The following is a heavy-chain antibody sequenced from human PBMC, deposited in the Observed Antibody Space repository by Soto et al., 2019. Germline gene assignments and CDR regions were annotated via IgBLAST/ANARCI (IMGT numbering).Heavy chain of an antibody. CDR1: GFTFSNAW. V-gene: IGHV3-15*01. CDR3: TTAQGQQLASYYFDY. D-gene: IGHD6-13*01. Sequence: GSLRLSCAASGFTFSNAWMSWVRQAPGKGLEWVGRIKSKTDGGTTDYAAPVKGRFTISRDDSKNTLYLQMNSLKTEDTAVYYCTTAQGQQLASYYFDYWGQGTLVTVSS. J-gene: IGHJ4*02. CDR2: IKSKTDGGTT.